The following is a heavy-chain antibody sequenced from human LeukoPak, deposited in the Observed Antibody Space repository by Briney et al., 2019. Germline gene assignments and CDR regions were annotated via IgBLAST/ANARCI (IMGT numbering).Heavy chain of an antibody. J-gene: IGHJ4*02. CDR1: GFTFSISW. CDR2: IEKHGSGK. D-gene: IGHD1-26*01. V-gene: IGHV3-7*01. Sequence: GGSLRLSCVASGFTFSISWVTWVRQAPGKGLEWVANIEKHGSGKYYVDSVKGRFAISRDYASNSVSLQMDSLSAEDTSVYYCARDAGWGYYDLWGQGTPVTVSS. CDR3: ARDAGWGYYDL.